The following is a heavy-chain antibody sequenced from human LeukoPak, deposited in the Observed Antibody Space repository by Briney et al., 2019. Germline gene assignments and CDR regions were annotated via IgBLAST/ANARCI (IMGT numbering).Heavy chain of an antibody. V-gene: IGHV3-48*03. Sequence: PGGSLRLSCAASGFTFSSYEMNWVRQAPGKGLEWVSYISSSGSTIYYADSVKGRFTISRDNAKNSLYLQKNSLRAEDTAVYYCARGHSSSWYRLGWFDPWGQGTLVTVSS. CDR1: GFTFSSYE. CDR2: ISSSGSTI. CDR3: ARGHSSSWYRLGWFDP. D-gene: IGHD6-13*01. J-gene: IGHJ5*02.